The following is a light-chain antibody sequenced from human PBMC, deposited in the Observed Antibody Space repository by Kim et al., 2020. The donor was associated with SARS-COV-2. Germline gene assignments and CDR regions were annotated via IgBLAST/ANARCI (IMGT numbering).Light chain of an antibody. V-gene: IGKV3-11*01. CDR1: QSVSSY. Sequence: SPGERATLSCRASQSVSSYSAWYQQKPGQAPRLLIYDASNRATGIPARFSGSGSGTDFTLTISSLEPEDFAVYYCQQRSNWPSWTFGQGTKVDIK. CDR3: QQRSNWPSWT. CDR2: DAS. J-gene: IGKJ1*01.